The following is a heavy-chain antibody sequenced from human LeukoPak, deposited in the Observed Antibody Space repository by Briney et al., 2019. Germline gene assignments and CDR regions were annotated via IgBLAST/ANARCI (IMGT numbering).Heavy chain of an antibody. CDR2: IRYDGSNK. D-gene: IGHD6-13*01. J-gene: IGHJ4*02. CDR1: GFTFSSYG. V-gene: IGHV3-30*02. CDR3: ATLAAATNAFDY. Sequence: GSLRLSCAASGFTFSSYGMHWVCQAPGKGLKWVAFIRYDGSNKYYADSVKGRFTISRDNSKNTLYLQMNSLRAEDTAVYYCATLAAATNAFDYWGQGTLVTVSS.